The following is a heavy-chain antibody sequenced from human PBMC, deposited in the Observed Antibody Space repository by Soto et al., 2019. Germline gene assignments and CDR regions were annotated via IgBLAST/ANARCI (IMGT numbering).Heavy chain of an antibody. V-gene: IGHV3-49*04. CDR3: TAGKLYPSLDFDY. Sequence: GGSLRLSCTASGFTFNDYTLSWVRQAPGKGLEWVGFIRSKAYGGTTEYAASVKGRFTISRDDSKSIAYLQMNSLKTEDTAVYYCTAGKLYPSLDFDYWGQGTLVTVYS. CDR2: IRSKAYGGTT. J-gene: IGHJ4*02. D-gene: IGHD2-8*01. CDR1: GFTFNDYT.